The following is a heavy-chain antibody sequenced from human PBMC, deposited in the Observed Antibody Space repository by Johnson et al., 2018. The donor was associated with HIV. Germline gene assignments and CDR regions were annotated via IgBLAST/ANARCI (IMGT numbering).Heavy chain of an antibody. J-gene: IGHJ3*02. CDR1: GFTFSSYG. Sequence: QMQLVESGGGVVQPGRSLRLSCAASGFTFSSYGMHWVRQAPGKGLEWVAVISYDGSNKYYADSVKGRFTLSRDNSKNTLYLQMNSLRAEDTALYYCARGYCSSTSCYAFFLPFDIWGQGTMVTVSS. CDR2: ISYDGSNK. V-gene: IGHV3-30*19. CDR3: ARGYCSSTSCYAFFLPFDI. D-gene: IGHD2-2*01.